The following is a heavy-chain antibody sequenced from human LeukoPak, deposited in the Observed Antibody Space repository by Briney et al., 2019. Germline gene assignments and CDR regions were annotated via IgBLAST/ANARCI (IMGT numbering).Heavy chain of an antibody. J-gene: IGHJ4*02. Sequence: ASVKVSCKASGGTFSSYAISWVRQAPGQGLEWMGGIIPIFGTANYAQKFQGRVTITADESTSTAYMELSSLRSEDTALYYCARAALIWRYFDYWGQGTQVTVSS. CDR1: GGTFSSYA. CDR3: ARAALIWRYFDY. V-gene: IGHV1-69*13. CDR2: IIPIFGTA. D-gene: IGHD2-21*01.